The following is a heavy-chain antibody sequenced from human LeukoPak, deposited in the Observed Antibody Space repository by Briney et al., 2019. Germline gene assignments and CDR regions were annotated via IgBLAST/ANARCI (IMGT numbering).Heavy chain of an antibody. Sequence: GGSLRLSCAASGFTFDDYGMSWVRQAPGKGLEWVSGINWNGGSTGYADSVKGRFTIPRDNAKNSLYLQMNSLRAEDTALYYCARSPGATTPIYFDYWGQGTLVTVSS. D-gene: IGHD1-26*01. CDR1: GFTFDDYG. CDR2: INWNGGST. CDR3: ARSPGATTPIYFDY. J-gene: IGHJ4*02. V-gene: IGHV3-20*04.